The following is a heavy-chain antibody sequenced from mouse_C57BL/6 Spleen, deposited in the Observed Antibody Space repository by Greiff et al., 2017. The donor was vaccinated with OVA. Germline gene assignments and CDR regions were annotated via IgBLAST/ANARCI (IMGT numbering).Heavy chain of an antibody. V-gene: IGHV1-54*01. CDR1: GYAFTNYL. Sequence: VQLQQSGAELVRPGTSVKVSCKASGYAFTNYLIEWVKQRPGQGLEWIGVINPGSGGTNYNEKFKGKGRLTADKSSSTAYMQLSSLTSEDSAVYFCARSFYDGYSAWFAYWGQGTLVTVSA. CDR2: INPGSGGT. CDR3: ARSFYDGYSAWFAY. J-gene: IGHJ3*01. D-gene: IGHD2-3*01.